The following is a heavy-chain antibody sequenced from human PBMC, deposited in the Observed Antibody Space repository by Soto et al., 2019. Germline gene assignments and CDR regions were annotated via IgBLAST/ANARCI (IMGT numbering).Heavy chain of an antibody. CDR1: GFTFSSYA. CDR3: AKGGDDYSYSLVPLNKEKGGHYYYMDV. J-gene: IGHJ6*03. V-gene: IGHV3-23*01. Sequence: GGSLRLSCAASGFTFSSYAMSWVRQAPGKGLEWVSAISGSGGSTYYADSVKGRFTISRDNSKNTLYLQMNSLRAEDTAVYYCAKGGDDYSYSLVPLNKEKGGHYYYMDVWGKGTTVTVSS. CDR2: ISGSGGST. D-gene: IGHD4-4*01.